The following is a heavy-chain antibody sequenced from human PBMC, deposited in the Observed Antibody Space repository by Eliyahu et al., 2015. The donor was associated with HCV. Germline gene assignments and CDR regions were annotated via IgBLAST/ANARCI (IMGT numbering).Heavy chain of an antibody. V-gene: IGHV4-59*01. CDR1: GGSISSNH. J-gene: IGHJ6*02. Sequence: QVLLQESGPGLVKPSETLSLTCSVSGGSISSNHWSWIRXPPGKGLEWIGNVSYSGNTNYNPSLKSRVTISVDTSKNQFSLKLSSVTAADTAVYYCAREAEDNSYYYGMDVWGQGTTVTVSS. CDR2: VSYSGNT. CDR3: AREAEDNSYYYGMDV.